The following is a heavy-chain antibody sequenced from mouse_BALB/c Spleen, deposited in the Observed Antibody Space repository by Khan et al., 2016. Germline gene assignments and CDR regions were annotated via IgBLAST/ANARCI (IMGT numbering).Heavy chain of an antibody. D-gene: IGHD1-1*01. CDR3: ARGYGSSDYAMDY. J-gene: IGHJ4*01. Sequence: EVQLQESGPGLVKPSQSLSLTCTVTGYSITSDYAWNWIRQFPGNKLEWMGYISYSGSTSYNQSLKSRISITRDTSKNQFFLQLNSVTTEDTATYYCARGYGSSDYAMDYWGQGTSVTVSS. CDR2: ISYSGST. V-gene: IGHV3-2*02. CDR1: GYSITSDYA.